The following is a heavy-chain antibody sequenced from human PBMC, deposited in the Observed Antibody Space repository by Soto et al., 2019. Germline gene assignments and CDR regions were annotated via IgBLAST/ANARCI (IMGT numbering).Heavy chain of an antibody. Sequence: GGSLRLSCAASGFTFSSNWMHWVRQAPGKGLVWVSRIDYDGSSTGYADSVKGRFTISRDNAKNTLYLQMNSLRAEDTAVYYCARGTTPSSYYFYYMDVWGKGTTVTVSS. V-gene: IGHV3-74*01. D-gene: IGHD4-17*01. CDR2: IDYDGSST. CDR1: GFTFSSNW. J-gene: IGHJ6*03. CDR3: ARGTTPSSYYFYYMDV.